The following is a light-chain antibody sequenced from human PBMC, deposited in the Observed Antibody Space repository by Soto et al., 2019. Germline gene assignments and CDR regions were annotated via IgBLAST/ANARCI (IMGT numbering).Light chain of an antibody. J-gene: IGLJ1*01. CDR3: CSYGGNFYV. CDR1: SGDVGGYDF. Sequence: QSALTQPRSVSGYPGQSVTISCTGTSGDVGGYDFVSWYQHHPGKVPKLMIFDVSKRPSGVPDRFSGSKSGSTASLTISGLQAEYEADYYCCSYGGNFYVVGTGTKVTVL. V-gene: IGLV2-11*01. CDR2: DVS.